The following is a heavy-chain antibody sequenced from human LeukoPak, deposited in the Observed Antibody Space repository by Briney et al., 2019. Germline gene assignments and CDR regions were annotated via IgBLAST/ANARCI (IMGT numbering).Heavy chain of an antibody. D-gene: IGHD2-2*02. J-gene: IGHJ5*02. CDR2: INPSGGST. CDR1: GYTFTIYY. Sequence: ASVTVSCTASGYTFTIYYMHWVRQAPGQGLEWMGIINPSGGSTSYAQKFQGRVTMTRDTSTSTVYMELSSLRSEDTAVYYCAGEARRPQVEYQLLYGWFDPWGQGTLVTVSS. V-gene: IGHV1-46*01. CDR3: AGEARRPQVEYQLLYGWFDP.